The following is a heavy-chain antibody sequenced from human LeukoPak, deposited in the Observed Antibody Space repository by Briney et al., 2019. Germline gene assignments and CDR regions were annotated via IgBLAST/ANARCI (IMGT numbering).Heavy chain of an antibody. D-gene: IGHD3-10*02. J-gene: IGHJ6*04. Sequence: GGSLRLSCAASGFTFSNYAMHWVRQAPGKGLEWVALISYDGSNKYYTDSVKGRFTISRDNAKNSLYLQMNSLRAEDTAVYYCAELGITMIGGVWGKGTTVTISS. V-gene: IGHV3-30*04. CDR1: GFTFSNYA. CDR3: AELGITMIGGV. CDR2: ISYDGSNK.